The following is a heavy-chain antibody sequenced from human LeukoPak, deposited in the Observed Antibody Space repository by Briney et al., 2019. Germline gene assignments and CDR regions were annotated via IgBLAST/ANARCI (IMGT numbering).Heavy chain of an antibody. CDR3: ARFVGSAFDI. J-gene: IGHJ3*02. Sequence: XETLSLTCTVSGGSISSYYWSWIRQPPGKGLEWIGYIYYSGSTNYNPSLKSRVTISVDTSKNQFSLKLSSVTAADTAVYYCARFVGSAFDIWGQGTMVTVSS. CDR1: GGSISSYY. V-gene: IGHV4-59*01. D-gene: IGHD3-10*01. CDR2: IYYSGST.